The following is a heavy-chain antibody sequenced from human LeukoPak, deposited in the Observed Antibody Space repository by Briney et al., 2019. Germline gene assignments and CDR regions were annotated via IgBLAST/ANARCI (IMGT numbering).Heavy chain of an antibody. D-gene: IGHD3-22*01. CDR1: GFTFSNAW. CDR3: ATDFYDST. J-gene: IGHJ5*02. Sequence: PGGSLRLSCATSGFTFSNAWMNWVRQAPGKGLEWVGRIRSNSDGGTIDYAAPVKGRFTLSRDDSKTTLYLQMNSLQTEDTAVYYCATDFYDSTWGQGTLVTVSS. V-gene: IGHV3-15*07. CDR2: IRSNSDGGTI.